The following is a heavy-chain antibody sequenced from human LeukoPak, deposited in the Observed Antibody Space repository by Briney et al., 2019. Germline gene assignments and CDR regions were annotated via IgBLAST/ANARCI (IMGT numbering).Heavy chain of an antibody. CDR3: ARRYSSSWFDLDAFDI. D-gene: IGHD6-13*01. CDR1: GDSISSGDYY. J-gene: IGHJ3*02. CDR2: ISSSGST. Sequence: SETLSLTCTASGDSISSGDYYWSWIRQPAGTGLEWIGRISSSGSTNYNPSLKSRVTISVDTSKNQFSLKLSSVTAADTAVYYCARRYSSSWFDLDAFDIWGQGTMVTVSS. V-gene: IGHV4-61*02.